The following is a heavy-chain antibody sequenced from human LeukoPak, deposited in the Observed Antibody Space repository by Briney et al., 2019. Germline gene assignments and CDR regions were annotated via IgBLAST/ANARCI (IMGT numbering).Heavy chain of an antibody. V-gene: IGHV4-4*09. J-gene: IGHJ4*02. CDR3: VVSPNQDFFDY. Sequence: SETLSLTCTVSGVSINSHYLSWIRHPPGKGLEWIGHISGSWRSNYNPSLKSRVTMSVDTSKTQFSLTLKSLTAADTAVYYCVVSPNQDFFDYWGQGPLVTVS. CDR2: ISGSWRS. CDR1: GVSINSHY.